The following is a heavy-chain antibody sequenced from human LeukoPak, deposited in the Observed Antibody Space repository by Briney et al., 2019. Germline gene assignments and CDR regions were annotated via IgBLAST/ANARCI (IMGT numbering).Heavy chain of an antibody. V-gene: IGHV1-69*13. CDR3: ARDRQQLVRGGFDP. CDR1: GGTFSSYA. CDR2: ITPIFGTA. J-gene: IGHJ5*02. D-gene: IGHD6-13*01. Sequence: SVKVSCKASGGTFSSYAISWVRQAPGQGLEWMGGITPIFGTANYAQKFQGRVTITADESTSTAYMELSSLRSDDTAVYYCARDRQQLVRGGFDPWGQGTLVTVSS.